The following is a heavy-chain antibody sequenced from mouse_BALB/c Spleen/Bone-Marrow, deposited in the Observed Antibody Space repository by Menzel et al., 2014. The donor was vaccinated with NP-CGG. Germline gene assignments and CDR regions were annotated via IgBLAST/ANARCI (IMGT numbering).Heavy chain of an antibody. Sequence: EVMLVESGGGLVQPGGSLKLSCAASGFDFSGYWMTWVRQAPGKGLEWIGEINPDSSTINYTPSLKDKFIISRDNAKNALYLQMSKVRSEDTALYYCAGPGYYGYQDVWGAGTTVTVSS. CDR1: GFDFSGYW. CDR2: INPDSSTI. V-gene: IGHV4-1*02. J-gene: IGHJ1*01. CDR3: AGPGYYGYQDV. D-gene: IGHD1-2*01.